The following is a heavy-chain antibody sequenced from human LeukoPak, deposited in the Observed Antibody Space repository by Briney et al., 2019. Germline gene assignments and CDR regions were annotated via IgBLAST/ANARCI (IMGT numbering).Heavy chain of an antibody. J-gene: IGHJ6*02. Sequence: KSSETLSLTCAVYGGSFSGYYWSWIRQPPGKGLEWIGEINHSGSTNYNPSLKSRVTISVDTPKNQFSLKLSSVTAADTAVYYCARAPYYYDSSGPWGMDVWGQGATVTVSS. V-gene: IGHV4-34*01. CDR2: INHSGST. CDR3: ARAPYYYDSSGPWGMDV. CDR1: GGSFSGYY. D-gene: IGHD3-22*01.